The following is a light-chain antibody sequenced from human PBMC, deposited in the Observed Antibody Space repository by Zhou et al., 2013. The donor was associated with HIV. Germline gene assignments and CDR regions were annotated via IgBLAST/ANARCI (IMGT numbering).Light chain of an antibody. J-gene: IGKJ5*01. CDR1: QSLLHSNGYNY. CDR2: LGS. Sequence: DIVMTQSPLSLPVTPGEPASISCRSSQSLLHSNGYNYLDWYLQRSGQSPQLLIYLGSNRASGVPGRFSGSASATNFSLKISTVEAEDVGIYYCMQSLQTPFTFGQGTRLEIK. V-gene: IGKV2-28*01. CDR3: MQSLQTPFT.